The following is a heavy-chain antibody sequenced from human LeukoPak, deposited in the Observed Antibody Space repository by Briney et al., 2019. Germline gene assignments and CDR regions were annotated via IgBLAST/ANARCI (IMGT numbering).Heavy chain of an antibody. CDR2: IYHNGIT. V-gene: IGHV4-59*11. CDR1: GVSISTHY. CDR3: AREANYYGSGSYFEGTFDY. D-gene: IGHD3-10*01. Sequence: SETLSLTCNVSGVSISTHYWSWIRQSPGKGLEWIGYIYHNGITNYNPSLKSRVTISIDTSKNEFSLQLTSVIAADTAVYFCAREANYYGSGSYFEGTFDYWGQGSLVTVSS. J-gene: IGHJ4*02.